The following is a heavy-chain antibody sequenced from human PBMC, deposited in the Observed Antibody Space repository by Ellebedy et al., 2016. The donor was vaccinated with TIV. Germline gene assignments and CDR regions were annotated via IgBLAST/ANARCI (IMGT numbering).Heavy chain of an antibody. CDR2: IFGGATT. V-gene: IGHV3-66*01. J-gene: IGHJ4*02. CDR3: ARALRKYFEDAGTYYFDS. D-gene: IGHD3-3*01. CDR1: GLNVSSDY. Sequence: PGGSLRLSCAASGLNVSSDYMNWVRQAPGKGLEWVSLIFGGATTYYADSVKGRFTISRDNSKNTLYLQMSSLRAEDTAVYFCARALRKYFEDAGTYYFDSWGQGTLVSVSS.